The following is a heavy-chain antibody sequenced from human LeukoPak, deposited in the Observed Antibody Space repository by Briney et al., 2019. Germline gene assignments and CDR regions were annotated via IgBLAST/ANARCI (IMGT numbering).Heavy chain of an antibody. V-gene: IGHV3-66*01. CDR3: ARGSGGAIAVAGTHRHFDY. Sequence: GGSLRLSCEASGFGVSSNYINWVRQAPGKGLEWVSVIYRGEKTYYADSVKGRFNISRDSSKNSLYLQMNSLRADDTAVYYCARGSGGAIAVAGTHRHFDYWGQGTLVTVSS. CDR2: IYRGEKT. CDR1: GFGVSSNY. J-gene: IGHJ4*02. D-gene: IGHD6-19*01.